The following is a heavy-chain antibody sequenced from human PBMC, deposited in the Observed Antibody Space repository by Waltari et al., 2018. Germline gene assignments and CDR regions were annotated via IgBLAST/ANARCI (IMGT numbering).Heavy chain of an antibody. D-gene: IGHD4-17*01. Sequence: QVQLQQWGAGLLKPSETLSLTCAVYGGSFSGYYWSWIRQPPGKGLEWIGEINHSGSTNYNPSLKSRVTISVDTSKSRFSLKQSSVTAADTAVYDCARDTVVQGQHWGQGTLVTVSS. CDR1: GGSFSGYY. CDR2: INHSGST. CDR3: ARDTVVQGQH. V-gene: IGHV4-34*01. J-gene: IGHJ1*01.